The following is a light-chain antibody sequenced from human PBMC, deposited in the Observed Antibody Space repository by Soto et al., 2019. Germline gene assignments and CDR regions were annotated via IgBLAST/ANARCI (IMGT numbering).Light chain of an antibody. J-gene: IGKJ4*01. Sequence: EIVMTQSPATLSVSPGERATLSCRASQSVGSTLAWYQQKPGQAPRLLIYGASTRATGVPGRFSGSGSGTEFTLTISSLQAEDLAVYYCQQYHDWPPLTFGEGTKVEIK. V-gene: IGKV3-15*01. CDR2: GAS. CDR1: QSVGST. CDR3: QQYHDWPPLT.